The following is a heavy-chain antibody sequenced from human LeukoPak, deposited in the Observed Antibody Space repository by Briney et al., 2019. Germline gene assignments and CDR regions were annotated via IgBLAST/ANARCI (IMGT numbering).Heavy chain of an antibody. CDR1: GFTVSSNY. Sequence: GGSLRLSCAASGFTVSSNYMSWVRQAPGKGLEWVSVIYSGGSTYYADSVKGRFTISRDNSKNTLYLQMNSLRAEDTAVHYCARAPWLPAALDYWGQGTLVTVSS. J-gene: IGHJ4*02. V-gene: IGHV3-53*01. CDR2: IYSGGST. D-gene: IGHD2-2*01. CDR3: ARAPWLPAALDY.